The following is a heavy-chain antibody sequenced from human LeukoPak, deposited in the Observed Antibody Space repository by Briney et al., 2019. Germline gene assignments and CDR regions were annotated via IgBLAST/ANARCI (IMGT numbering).Heavy chain of an antibody. V-gene: IGHV1-2*02. CDR1: GYTFTGYY. CDR3: ARGPRYFDWLGSYYFDY. CDR2: INPNSGGT. Sequence: ASVKVSCKASGYTFTGYYMHWVRQAPGQGLEWMGWINPNSGGTNYAQKFQGRVTMTRDTSISTAYMELSRLRSDDTAVYYCARGPRYFDWLGSYYFDYWGQGTLVTVSS. J-gene: IGHJ4*02. D-gene: IGHD3-9*01.